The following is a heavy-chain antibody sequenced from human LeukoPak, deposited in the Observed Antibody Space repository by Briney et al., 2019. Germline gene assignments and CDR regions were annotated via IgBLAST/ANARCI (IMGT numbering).Heavy chain of an antibody. CDR1: GFIVSTNC. D-gene: IGHD4-17*01. CDR2: IYTDGRT. CDR3: ARDMGDGDYVLDY. Sequence: GGSLRLSCAASGFIVSTNCMSWVRQAPGKGLEWVSVIYTDGRTYYADSVKGRFTISRDNSKNTLYLQMNSLRAEDTAVYYCARDMGDGDYVLDYWGQGTLVTVSS. J-gene: IGHJ4*02. V-gene: IGHV3-66*01.